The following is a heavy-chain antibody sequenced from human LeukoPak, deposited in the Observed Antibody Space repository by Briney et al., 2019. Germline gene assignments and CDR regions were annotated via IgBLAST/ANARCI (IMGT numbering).Heavy chain of an antibody. CDR1: GYTFTGYY. CDR3: ARDWSVIVAKTGY. CDR2: INPNSGGT. D-gene: IGHD5-12*01. J-gene: IGHJ4*02. V-gene: IGHV1-2*02. Sequence: ASVKVSCKASGYTFTGYYMHWVRQAPGQGLEWMGWINPNSGGTTYTQNFQGRVTMTRDTSISTTYMELNRLTSDDTAVYFCARDWSVIVAKTGYWGQGTLVTVSS.